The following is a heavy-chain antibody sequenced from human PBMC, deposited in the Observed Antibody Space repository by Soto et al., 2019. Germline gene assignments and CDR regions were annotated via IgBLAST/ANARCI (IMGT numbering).Heavy chain of an antibody. Sequence: QVPLVESGGGVVQPGMSLRLSCAASGFTFSNYAMHWVRQAPGKGLEWVATVWYDGNTKYYADSVKGRFTISRDNSKNTRYLQMDSLRAEDTAVYYCASRAEGGWYGFDPWGQGILVTVSS. CDR1: GFTFSNYA. J-gene: IGHJ5*02. D-gene: IGHD6-19*01. V-gene: IGHV3-33*01. CDR3: ASRAEGGWYGFDP. CDR2: VWYDGNTK.